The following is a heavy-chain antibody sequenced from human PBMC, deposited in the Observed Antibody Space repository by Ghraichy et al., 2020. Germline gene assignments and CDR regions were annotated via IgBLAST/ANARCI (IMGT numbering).Heavy chain of an antibody. Sequence: GGYLRLSCAASGFTFSSYSMNWVRQAPGKGLEWVSSISSSSSYIYYADSVKGRFTISRDNAKNSLYLQMNSLRAEDTAVYYCARVGTAMVTPLLVSYYFDYWGQGTLVTVSS. CDR1: GFTFSSYS. V-gene: IGHV3-21*01. J-gene: IGHJ4*02. CDR2: ISSSSSYI. CDR3: ARVGTAMVTPLLVSYYFDY. D-gene: IGHD5-18*01.